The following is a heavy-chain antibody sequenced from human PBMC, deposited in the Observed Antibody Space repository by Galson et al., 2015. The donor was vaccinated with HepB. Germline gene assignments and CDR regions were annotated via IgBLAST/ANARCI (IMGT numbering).Heavy chain of an antibody. D-gene: IGHD2-15*01. CDR1: GYTFTGYY. CDR2: INPNSGGT. V-gene: IGHV1-2*06. CDR3: ARDLRWYCSGGSCYPTGDYYMDV. Sequence: SVKVSCKASGYTFTGYYMHWVRQAPGQGLEWMGRINPNSGGTNYAQKFQGRVTMTRDTSISTAYMELSRLRSDDTAVYYCARDLRWYCSGGSCYPTGDYYMDVWGKGTTVTVSS. J-gene: IGHJ6*03.